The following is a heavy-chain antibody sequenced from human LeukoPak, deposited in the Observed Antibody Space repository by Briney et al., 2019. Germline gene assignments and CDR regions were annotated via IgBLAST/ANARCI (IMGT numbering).Heavy chain of an antibody. V-gene: IGHV3-23*01. CDR3: AKTKLSLDYGIAVAGSFDY. CDR1: RFTFSNYA. CDR2: ITGNGDYT. J-gene: IGHJ4*02. D-gene: IGHD6-19*01. Sequence: AGGSLRLSCAASRFTFSNYAMSWVRQAPGKGLEWVSAITGNGDYTDYADSVKGRFTISRDNSKNTAYLQMNSLRSEDTAVYYCAKTKLSLDYGIAVAGSFDYWGQGTLVTVSS.